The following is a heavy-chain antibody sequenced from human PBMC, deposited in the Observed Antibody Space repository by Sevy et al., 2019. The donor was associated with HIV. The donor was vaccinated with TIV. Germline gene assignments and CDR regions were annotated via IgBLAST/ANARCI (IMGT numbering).Heavy chain of an antibody. V-gene: IGHV1-24*01. Sequence: ASVKVSCKVSEYTLSELSMHWVLQAAGKGLEWMGSFDPEDGETIYAQKFQGRVTMTEDTSTDTAYMELSSLRSEDTAVYYCATTKDYYDSSGDPFDYWGQRTLVTVSS. J-gene: IGHJ4*02. CDR3: ATTKDYYDSSGDPFDY. CDR2: FDPEDGET. D-gene: IGHD3-22*01. CDR1: EYTLSELS.